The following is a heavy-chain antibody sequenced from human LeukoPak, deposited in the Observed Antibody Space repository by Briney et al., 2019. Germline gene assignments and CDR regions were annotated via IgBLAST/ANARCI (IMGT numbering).Heavy chain of an antibody. J-gene: IGHJ4*02. CDR3: AKDDRWLQFCC. Sequence: GGSLRLSCVISGYTFTHYGFHWVRQAPGKALEWVAYISYDGNNKYEDSVKGRFTISRDNSKNTLHLQMNGLRAEDTAVYYCAKDDRWLQFCCWGQGTLVTVSA. D-gene: IGHD5-24*01. CDR2: ISYDGNN. CDR1: GYTFTHYG. V-gene: IGHV3-30*18.